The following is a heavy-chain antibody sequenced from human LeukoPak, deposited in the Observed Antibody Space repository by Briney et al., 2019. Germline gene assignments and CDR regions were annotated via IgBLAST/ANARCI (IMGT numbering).Heavy chain of an antibody. V-gene: IGHV4-59*01. CDR3: AREGGTYGYNWFDP. Sequence: SETLSLTCTVSGGSLSNYYWSWIRQPPGKGLEWMAYIYYTGATNYNPSLKSRVTISVDTSKNQFSLKLSSVTAADTDVYYCAREGGTYGYNWFDPWGQGTLVTVSS. J-gene: IGHJ5*02. CDR1: GGSLSNYY. D-gene: IGHD1-26*01. CDR2: IYYTGAT.